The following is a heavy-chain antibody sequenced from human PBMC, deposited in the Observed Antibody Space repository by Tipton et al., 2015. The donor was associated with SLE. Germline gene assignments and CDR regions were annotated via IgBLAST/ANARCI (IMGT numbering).Heavy chain of an antibody. V-gene: IGHV4-61*02. CDR2: IYTSGST. D-gene: IGHD6-19*01. Sequence: TLSLTCTVSGYSISSGSYYWSWIRQPAGKGLEWIGRIYTSGSTNYNPSLKSRVTISVDTSKNQFSLKLSSVTAADTAVYYCASEVAVAGRHYYYYMDVWGKGTTVTVSS. J-gene: IGHJ6*03. CDR1: GYSISSGSYY. CDR3: ASEVAVAGRHYYYYMDV.